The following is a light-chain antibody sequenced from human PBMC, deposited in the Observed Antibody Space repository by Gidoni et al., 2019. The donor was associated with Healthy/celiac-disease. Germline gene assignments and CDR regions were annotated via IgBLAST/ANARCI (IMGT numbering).Light chain of an antibody. CDR1: SSNIGSNY. CDR2: RDN. J-gene: IGLJ2*01. V-gene: IGLV1-47*01. Sequence: HSVLTHPPSSSGTPRQRVTISCSGSSSNIGSNYVYWYQQLPGTAPKLLIYRDNQRPSGVPDRFSGSKSGTSASLAISGLRSEDEAEYYCAAWDDSLSGRVFGGGTKLTVL. CDR3: AAWDDSLSGRV.